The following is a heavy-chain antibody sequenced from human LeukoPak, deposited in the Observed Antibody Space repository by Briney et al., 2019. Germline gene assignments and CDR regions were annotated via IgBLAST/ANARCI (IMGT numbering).Heavy chain of an antibody. V-gene: IGHV1-3*01. J-gene: IGHJ4*02. D-gene: IGHD5-18*01. CDR3: ARSGYSYGMFDY. CDR2: INAGNGNT. Sequence: LGASVKVSCKASGYTLTSYAMHWVRQVPGRRLEWMGWINAGNGNTKYSQKFQGRVTITRDTSASTAYMELSSLRSEDTAVYYCARSGYSYGMFDYWGQGTLVTVSS. CDR1: GYTLTSYA.